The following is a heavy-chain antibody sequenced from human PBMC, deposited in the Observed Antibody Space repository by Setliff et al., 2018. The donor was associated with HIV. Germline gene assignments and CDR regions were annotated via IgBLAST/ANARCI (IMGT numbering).Heavy chain of an antibody. CDR2: NDSNNGNR. CDR3: VRLTADRTNYYYYMDV. V-gene: IGHV1-18*01. Sequence: GASVKVSCKASGYSLSTYAISWVRQAPGQGLEWMGWNDSNNGNRNFAQKFRGRVTMTTDISTNTAYMEVRSLSFDDTAVYYCVRLTADRTNYYYYMDVWGKGTTVTVSS. D-gene: IGHD2-8*01. CDR1: GYSLSTYA. J-gene: IGHJ6*03.